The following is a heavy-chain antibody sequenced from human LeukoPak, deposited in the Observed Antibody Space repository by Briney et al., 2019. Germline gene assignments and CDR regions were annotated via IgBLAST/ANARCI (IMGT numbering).Heavy chain of an antibody. Sequence: ASVKVSCKASGYTFTSYDINWVRQATGQGLEWMGWMNPISGYTGFARKFQGRVTMTGNTAISTAYMELSSLRSEDAAVYYCARGNRLYTSSWSALAFDIWGQGTMATVSS. CDR2: MNPISGYT. CDR3: ARGNRLYTSSWSALAFDI. J-gene: IGHJ3*02. D-gene: IGHD6-13*01. CDR1: GYTFTSYD. V-gene: IGHV1-8*01.